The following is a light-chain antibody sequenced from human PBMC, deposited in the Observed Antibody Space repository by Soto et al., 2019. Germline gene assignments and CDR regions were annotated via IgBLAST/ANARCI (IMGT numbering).Light chain of an antibody. CDR2: KAS. CDR1: QSIRNW. CDR3: QQAKSFPIT. V-gene: IGKV1-5*03. J-gene: IGKJ5*01. Sequence: DIEMIQSHSTLSASVGGGVTSSCRASQSIRNWLAWYQQKPGKAPKLLIYKASTLVRGVPSRFSGSGSGTEFTLTISGLQPEDSLTYYCQQAKSFPITSGQGTRLEIK.